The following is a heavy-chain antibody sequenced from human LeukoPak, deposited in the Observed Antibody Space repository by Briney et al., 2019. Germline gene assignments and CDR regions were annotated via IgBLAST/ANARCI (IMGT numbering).Heavy chain of an antibody. D-gene: IGHD6-13*01. V-gene: IGHV1-2*02. Sequence: ASVKVSCKASGYTFTGYYMHCVRQAPGQGLEWMGWINPNTGGTNYAQKFQGRVTMTRDTSISTAYMELSRLTSDDTAFYYCARGGVAAAGLYAFDIWGQGTMVTVSS. CDR2: INPNTGGT. CDR3: ARGGVAAAGLYAFDI. J-gene: IGHJ3*02. CDR1: GYTFTGYY.